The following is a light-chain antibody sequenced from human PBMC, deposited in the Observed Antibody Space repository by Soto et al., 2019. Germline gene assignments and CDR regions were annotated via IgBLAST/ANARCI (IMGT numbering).Light chain of an antibody. Sequence: DLQMTPSPSTLSASVRDRVTLTCRANHGIRNDLGWYQQRPRQTPKRLIYAKSSLQSGGPSRFSGSGSGTEFTLTISSLQPEDFATYYCQQFNSYPITFGQGTRLENK. J-gene: IGKJ5*01. CDR3: QQFNSYPIT. V-gene: IGKV1-17*01. CDR1: HGIRND. CDR2: AKS.